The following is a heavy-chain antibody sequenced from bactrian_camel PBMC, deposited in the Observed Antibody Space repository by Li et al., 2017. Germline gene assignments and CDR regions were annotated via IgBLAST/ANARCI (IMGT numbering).Heavy chain of an antibody. D-gene: IGHD2*01. CDR2: IATGSGNT. J-gene: IGHJ6*01. CDR3: AARGPYCYTKLSVRDFTY. Sequence: VESGGGSVQAGGSLTLSCVVSGHAYTDGYCLGWFRQAPGKEREGVARIATGSGNTYYADSVKGRFTISQDNAKNTVYLQMNSLKPEDTAMYYCAARGPYCYTKLSVRDFTYWGQGTQVTVS. CDR1: GHAYTDGYC. V-gene: IGHV3S63*01.